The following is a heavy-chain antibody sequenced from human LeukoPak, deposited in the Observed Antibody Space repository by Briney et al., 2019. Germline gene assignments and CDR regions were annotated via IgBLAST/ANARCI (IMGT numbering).Heavy chain of an antibody. J-gene: IGHJ4*02. CDR2: ISYDGSNK. CDR3: ARDLDTAMVTPDY. V-gene: IGHV3-30-3*01. D-gene: IGHD5-18*01. Sequence: GGSLRLSGAASGFTFSSYAMHWVRQAPGKGLERVAVISYDGSNKYYADSVKGRFTISRDNSKNTLYLQMNSLRAEDTAVYYCARDLDTAMVTPDYWGQGTLVTVSS. CDR1: GFTFSSYA.